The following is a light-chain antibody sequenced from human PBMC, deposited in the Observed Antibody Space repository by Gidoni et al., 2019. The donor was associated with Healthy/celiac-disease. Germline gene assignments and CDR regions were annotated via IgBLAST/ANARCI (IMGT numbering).Light chain of an antibody. J-gene: IGKJ1*01. CDR1: QSLLHSNGYNY. CDR2: LGS. V-gene: IGKV2-28*01. Sequence: IVMTQSPLPLPVTPGEPGAISCTSSQSLLHSNGYNYMDWCMQKPGQSPQLLMYLGSSRAAGHPDRVSGSGSRTDFTLKVSRVENEDVGIYYSREAVQAPTFGQGTKVEIK. CDR3: REAVQAPT.